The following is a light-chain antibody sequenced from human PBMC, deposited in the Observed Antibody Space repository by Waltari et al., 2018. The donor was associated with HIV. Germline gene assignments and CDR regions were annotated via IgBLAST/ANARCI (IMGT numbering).Light chain of an antibody. Sequence: EIVMTQSPATLSVSPGERATLSCSASQSVSNSLAWYQHKPGQAPRLLIYGASTRATGIPARFSGSGSGTEFTLTISSLQSEDFALYYCQQYNNWPLTFGPGTKVDVK. CDR2: GAS. CDR1: QSVSNS. V-gene: IGKV3-15*01. J-gene: IGKJ3*01. CDR3: QQYNNWPLT.